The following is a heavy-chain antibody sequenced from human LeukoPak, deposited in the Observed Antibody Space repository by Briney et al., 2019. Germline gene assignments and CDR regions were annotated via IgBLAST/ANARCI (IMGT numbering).Heavy chain of an antibody. CDR2: VNPDGSTT. V-gene: IGHV3-74*01. J-gene: IGHJ5*02. D-gene: IGHD6-13*01. CDR3: GRDLAAGS. Sequence: GGSLRLSCAASRFTFSTYWIHWVRQAPGKGLVWVSRVNPDGSTTNYADSVKGRFTISRDNAKNTLYLQMNSLRAEDTAVYYCGRDLAAGSWGQGTLVTVSS. CDR1: RFTFSTYW.